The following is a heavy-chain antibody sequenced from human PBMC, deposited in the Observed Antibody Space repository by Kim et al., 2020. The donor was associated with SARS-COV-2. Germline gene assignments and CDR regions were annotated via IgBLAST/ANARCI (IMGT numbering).Heavy chain of an antibody. J-gene: IGHJ6*02. Sequence: ASVKVSCKASGYTFTSYYMHWVRQAPGQGLEWMGIINPSGGSTSYAQKFQGRVTMTRDTSTSTVYMELSSLRSEDTAVYYCARESDILTGYYGYYYGMDVWGQGTTVTVSS. V-gene: IGHV1-46*01. CDR2: INPSGGST. D-gene: IGHD3-9*01. CDR3: ARESDILTGYYGYYYGMDV. CDR1: GYTFTSYY.